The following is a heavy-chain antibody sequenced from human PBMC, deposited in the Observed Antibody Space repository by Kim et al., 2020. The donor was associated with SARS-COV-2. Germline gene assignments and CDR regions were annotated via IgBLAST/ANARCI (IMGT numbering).Heavy chain of an antibody. V-gene: IGHV4-39*07. J-gene: IGHJ2*01. Sequence: SETLSLTCTVSGGSISSSSYYWGWIRQPPGKGLEWIGSIYYSGSTYYNPSLKSRVTISVDTSKNQFSLKLSSVTAADTAVYYCARVGYYYDSSGYPKVGYFDLWGRGTLVTVSS. CDR1: GGSISSSSYY. CDR3: ARVGYYYDSSGYPKVGYFDL. CDR2: IYYSGST. D-gene: IGHD3-22*01.